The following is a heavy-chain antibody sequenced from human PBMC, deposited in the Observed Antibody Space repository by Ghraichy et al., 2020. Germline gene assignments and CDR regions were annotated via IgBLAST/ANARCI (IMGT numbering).Heavy chain of an antibody. CDR3: ARDWRNYGMDV. CDR2: ITPDVSYT. CDR1: GFPFSDYR. Sequence: ETLSLTCAASGFPFSDYRMHWVRQAPGKGLMWVSHITPDVSYTNYADSVKGRFTISRDNAKNTLYLEMNSLRAEDTAVYFCARDWRNYGMDVWGQGTTVTVSS. D-gene: IGHD1-14*01. V-gene: IGHV3-74*01. J-gene: IGHJ6*02.